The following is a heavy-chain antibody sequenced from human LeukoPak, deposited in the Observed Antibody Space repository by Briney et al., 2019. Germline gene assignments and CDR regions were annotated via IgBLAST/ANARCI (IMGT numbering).Heavy chain of an antibody. CDR2: IKQDGSEK. Sequence: TEGSLRLSCAASLFTFSNYWMNWVRQAPGKGLEWVANIKQDGSEKYYVDSVKGRFTISRDNAKNSLYLQMNSLRAEDTAVYYCARGPSGYHNTGGQGTLVTVSS. D-gene: IGHD5-12*01. J-gene: IGHJ4*02. CDR3: ARGPSGYHNT. V-gene: IGHV3-7*01. CDR1: LFTFSNYW.